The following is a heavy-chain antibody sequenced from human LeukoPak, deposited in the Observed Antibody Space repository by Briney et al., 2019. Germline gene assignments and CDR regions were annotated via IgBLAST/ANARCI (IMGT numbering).Heavy chain of an antibody. V-gene: IGHV1-2*02. CDR3: AREGGYDILTGYQDY. CDR2: INPNNGDT. J-gene: IGHJ4*02. D-gene: IGHD3-9*01. CDR1: GYIFTTYF. Sequence: GASVKVSCKASGYIFTTYFIHWVRQAPGQGLEWMGWINPNNGDTNYVQKFQGRVTMTRDTSISTAYMELTRLRSDDTAVYYCAREGGYDILTGYQDYWGQGTLVTVSS.